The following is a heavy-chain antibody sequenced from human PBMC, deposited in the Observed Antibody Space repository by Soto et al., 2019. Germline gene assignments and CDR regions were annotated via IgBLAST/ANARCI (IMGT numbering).Heavy chain of an antibody. CDR1: GGSISSYY. V-gene: IGHV4-59*01. D-gene: IGHD3-22*01. CDR3: ARDMYYYDSSGYYFRPYGMDV. J-gene: IGHJ6*02. CDR2: IYYSGST. Sequence: SETLSLTCTVSGGSISSYYWSWIRQPPGKGLEWIGYIYYSGSTNYNPSLKGRVTISVDTSKNQFSLKLSSVTAADTAVYYCARDMYYYDSSGYYFRPYGMDVWGQGTTVTVSS.